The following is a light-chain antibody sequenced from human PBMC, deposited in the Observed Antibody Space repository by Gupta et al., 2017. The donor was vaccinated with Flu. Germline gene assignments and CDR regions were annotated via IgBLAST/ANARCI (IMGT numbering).Light chain of an antibody. J-gene: IGKJ4*01. CDR2: QAS. V-gene: IGKV1-5*03. CDR3: QQSNTYPLT. Sequence: DMDMTASPYTLSASVGARVTITCRTSQSISSWVAWYQQKPGKAPKHLIYQASSLESGVPSRFSGSGSETEFTLTINSLQPDDFATYYCQQSNTYPLTFGGGTKVEIK. CDR1: QSISSW.